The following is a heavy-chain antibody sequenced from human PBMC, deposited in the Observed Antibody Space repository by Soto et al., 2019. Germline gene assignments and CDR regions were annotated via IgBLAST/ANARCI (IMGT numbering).Heavy chain of an antibody. V-gene: IGHV3-30*18. Sequence: QVQLVESGGGVVQPGRSLRLSCAASGFTFSSYGMHWVRQAPGKGLEWVAVISYDGSNKYYADSVKGRFTISRDNSKNTLYLQMNSPRAEDTAVYYCAKDPGLAYWGQGALVTVSS. CDR3: AKDPGLAY. J-gene: IGHJ4*02. CDR1: GFTFSSYG. CDR2: ISYDGSNK.